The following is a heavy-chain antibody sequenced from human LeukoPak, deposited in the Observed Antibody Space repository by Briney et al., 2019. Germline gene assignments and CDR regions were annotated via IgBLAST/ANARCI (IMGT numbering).Heavy chain of an antibody. V-gene: IGHV1-2*02. D-gene: IGHD6-13*01. Sequence: ASVKVSCKASGYTFTGYYMHWVRQAPGQGLEWMGWINPNSGGTNYAQKFQGRVTMTRDTSISTAYMELSRLRSDDTAVYYCARAAAGTANAFDIWGQGTMVTVSS. J-gene: IGHJ3*02. CDR2: INPNSGGT. CDR1: GYTFTGYY. CDR3: ARAAAGTANAFDI.